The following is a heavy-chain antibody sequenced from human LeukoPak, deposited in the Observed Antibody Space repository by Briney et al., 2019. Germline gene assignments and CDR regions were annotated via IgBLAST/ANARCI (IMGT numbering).Heavy chain of an antibody. D-gene: IGHD1-26*01. V-gene: IGHV3-30*18. J-gene: IGHJ6*03. CDR3: AKRGGSYSALYYYYYYMDV. CDR1: GFTFSSYG. Sequence: GGSLRLSCAASGFTFSSYGMHWVRQAPGKGLEWVAVISYDGSNKYYADSVKGRFTISRDNSKNTLYLQMNSLRAEDTAVYYCAKRGGSYSALYYYYYYMDVWGKGTTVTVSS. CDR2: ISYDGSNK.